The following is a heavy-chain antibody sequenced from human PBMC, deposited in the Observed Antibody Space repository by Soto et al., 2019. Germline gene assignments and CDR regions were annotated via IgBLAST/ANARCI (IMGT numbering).Heavy chain of an antibody. CDR1: GGSFSGYY. J-gene: IGHJ6*03. Sequence: SETLSLTCAVCGGSFSGYYWSWIRQPPGKGLEWIGEINHSGSTNYNPSLKSRVTISVDTSKNQFSLKLSSVTAADTAVYYCARHLGYCSGGSCYSFHPTNYYYMDVWGKGTTVTVSS. D-gene: IGHD2-15*01. V-gene: IGHV4-34*01. CDR3: ARHLGYCSGGSCYSFHPTNYYYMDV. CDR2: INHSGST.